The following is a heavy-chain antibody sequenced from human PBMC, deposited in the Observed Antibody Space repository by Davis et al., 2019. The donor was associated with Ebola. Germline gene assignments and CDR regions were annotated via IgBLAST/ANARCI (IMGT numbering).Heavy chain of an antibody. V-gene: IGHV3-33*01. CDR2: IWYDGSNK. CDR3: ARDYDFWSGYYRYYGMDV. D-gene: IGHD3-3*01. Sequence: GESLKISCAASGFTFNSYGMHWVRQAPGKGLEWVAVIWYDGSNKYYADSVKGRFTISRDNSKNTLYLQMNSLRAEDTAVYYCARDYDFWSGYYRYYGMDVWGQGTTVTVSS. CDR1: GFTFNSYG. J-gene: IGHJ6*02.